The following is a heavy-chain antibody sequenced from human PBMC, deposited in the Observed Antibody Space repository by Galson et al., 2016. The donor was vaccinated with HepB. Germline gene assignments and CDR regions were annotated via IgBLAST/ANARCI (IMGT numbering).Heavy chain of an antibody. V-gene: IGHV4-39*01. CDR3: ARLLGYDSSDI. Sequence: LRLSCAASGFTFSSYGMNWIRQPPGKGLEWIGSVYYDGRTSYNPSLQNRVTLSIDTSKNQFSLRLSSVTAADTSVYYCARLLGYDSSDIWGQGTLVIVSS. J-gene: IGHJ4*02. CDR2: VYYDGRT. CDR1: GFTFSSYG. D-gene: IGHD3-22*01.